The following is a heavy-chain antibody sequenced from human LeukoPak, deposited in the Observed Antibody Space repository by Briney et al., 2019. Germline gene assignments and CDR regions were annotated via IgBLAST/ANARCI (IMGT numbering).Heavy chain of an antibody. V-gene: IGHV3-23*01. CDR1: GFTFSTYA. CDR3: ARAPLGMGFDS. J-gene: IGHJ5*01. CDR2: ITSSGGGT. Sequence: GGSLRLSCAAPGFTFSTYAMIWVRQAPGKGLEWVSSITSSGGGTYYADSVRGRFTISRDNSKNTLYLQMKSLRVEDTAIYYCARAPLGMGFDSWGQGTLVTVSS. D-gene: IGHD3-3*01.